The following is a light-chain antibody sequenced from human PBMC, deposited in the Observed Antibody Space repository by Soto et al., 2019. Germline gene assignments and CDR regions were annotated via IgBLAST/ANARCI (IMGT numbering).Light chain of an antibody. CDR3: QLWVSSSHHFYA. V-gene: IGLV3-21*02. J-gene: IGLJ1*01. CDR2: NDR. Sequence: SYDLTPPPSLSVAPGQTARITCGGDNIGSKSVHWYQQKPGQAPVLVVYNDRDRPSGIPERFSGSNSGNTATLTISRVEAGDEADYYCQLWVSSSHHFYAFGTGTKVTVL. CDR1: NIGSKS.